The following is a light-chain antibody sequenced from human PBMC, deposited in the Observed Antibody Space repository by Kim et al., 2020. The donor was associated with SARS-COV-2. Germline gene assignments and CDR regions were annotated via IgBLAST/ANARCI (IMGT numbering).Light chain of an antibody. J-gene: IGLJ3*02. CDR2: EVS. CDR3: SSYADNNNFV. V-gene: IGLV2-8*01. Sequence: GRSVPIPGTEASSHSAFFNYVSWYQQHPGKAPKVIMSEVSKRPSGVPDRFSGSKSGNTASLTVSGLQAEDEADYYCSSYADNNNFVFGGGTQLTVL. CDR1: SSHSAFFNY.